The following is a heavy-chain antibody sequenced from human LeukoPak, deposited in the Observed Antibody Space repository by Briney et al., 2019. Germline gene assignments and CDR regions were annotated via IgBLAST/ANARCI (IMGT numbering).Heavy chain of an antibody. CDR1: GYTFTDYS. J-gene: IGHJ4*02. CDR3: ARAYYDDRSAYYFDS. CDR2: MNPKSGGT. D-gene: IGHD3-22*01. Sequence: ASVKVPCKASGYTFTDYSMHWVRQAPGQGPEWMGWMNPKSGGTNSAQKFQGRVTMTRDTSISTAYMELSRLRSDDTAVYYCARAYYDDRSAYYFDSWGQGTLVTVSS. V-gene: IGHV1-2*02.